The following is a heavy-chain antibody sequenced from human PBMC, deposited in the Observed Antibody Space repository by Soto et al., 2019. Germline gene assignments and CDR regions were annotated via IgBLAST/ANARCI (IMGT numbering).Heavy chain of an antibody. CDR3: AKVTTYYDFWSGRNWFDP. V-gene: IGHV3-23*01. D-gene: IGHD3-3*01. CDR1: GFTISSYA. CDR2: ISGSGGST. Sequence: GGSLRLSCAASGFTISSYAMSWVRQAPGKGLEWVSAISGSGGSTYYADSVKGRFTISRDNSKNTLYLQMNSLRAEDTAVYYCAKVTTYYDFWSGRNWFDPWGQGTLVTVSS. J-gene: IGHJ5*02.